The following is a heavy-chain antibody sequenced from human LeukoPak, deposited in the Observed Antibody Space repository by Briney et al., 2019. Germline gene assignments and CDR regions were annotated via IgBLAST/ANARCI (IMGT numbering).Heavy chain of an antibody. Sequence: GASVKVSCKASGYTATGYYMHWVRQAPGQGLEWMGWTNPNSGGTNHAQKFQGRVTMTRDTSISTVYMELTRLSSDDTAVYYCARGGTPYGDFDYWGQGTLVTVSS. CDR3: ARGGTPYGDFDY. CDR1: GYTATGYY. J-gene: IGHJ4*02. D-gene: IGHD4-17*01. CDR2: TNPNSGGT. V-gene: IGHV1-2*02.